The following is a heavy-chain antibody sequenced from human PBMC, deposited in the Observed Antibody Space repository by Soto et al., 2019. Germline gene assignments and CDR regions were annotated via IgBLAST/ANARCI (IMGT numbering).Heavy chain of an antibody. CDR2: ISNSGKT. Sequence: TWIRQHPGKGLEWIGYISNSGKTNYNPSLKSRLTISVDTSKDQFSLKLSSVTAADTAVYFCARSGNWNDFDYWGQGTLVTVSS. V-gene: IGHV4-31*02. J-gene: IGHJ4*02. CDR3: ARSGNWNDFDY. D-gene: IGHD1-1*01.